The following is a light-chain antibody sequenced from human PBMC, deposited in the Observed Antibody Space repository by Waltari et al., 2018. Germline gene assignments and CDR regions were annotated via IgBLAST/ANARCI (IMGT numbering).Light chain of an antibody. J-gene: IGKJ5*01. Sequence: DIVMTQSPDSLAVSLGERATINCKSSETVLSTSNNKKYLAWYQQKPGQPPKMLLYWASTRESGVPDRFSGSGSRTDFTLSISSLQAEDVAIYFCQQYYSTPSFGQGTRLEIK. V-gene: IGKV4-1*01. CDR2: WAS. CDR1: ETVLSTSNNKKY. CDR3: QQYYSTPS.